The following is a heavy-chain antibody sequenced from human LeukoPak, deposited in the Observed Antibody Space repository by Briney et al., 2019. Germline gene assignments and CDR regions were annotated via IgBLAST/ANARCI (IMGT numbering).Heavy chain of an antibody. CDR2: ISYDGSNK. Sequence: GGSLRLSCAASAFTFSSYGMHWVRQAPGKGLEWVAVISYDGSNKYYADSVRGRFTISRDNSKNTLYLQMNSLRAEDTAVYYCAKDVAGPFVFDYWGQGTLVTVSS. J-gene: IGHJ4*02. D-gene: IGHD6-19*01. V-gene: IGHV3-30*18. CDR1: AFTFSSYG. CDR3: AKDVAGPFVFDY.